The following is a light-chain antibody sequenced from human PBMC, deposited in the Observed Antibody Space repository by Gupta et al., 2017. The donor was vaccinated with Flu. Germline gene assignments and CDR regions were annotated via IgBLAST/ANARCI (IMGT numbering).Light chain of an antibody. CDR1: QGISSW. J-gene: IGKJ2*03. CDR2: AAS. CDR3: QQANSFPRS. V-gene: IGKV1-12*01. Sequence: DIPLTQAPSSVSAWVGDRVTFTGRESQGISSWLAWYQQKPGKAPKLLFYAASSVQSGVPSRFSGSGSGTEFTLTISSLQPEDFATYYCQQANSFPRSFGQGTKLEIK.